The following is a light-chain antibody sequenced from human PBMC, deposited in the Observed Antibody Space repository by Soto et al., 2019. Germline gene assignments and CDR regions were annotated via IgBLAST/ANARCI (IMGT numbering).Light chain of an antibody. Sequence: EKVMTQSPATLSVSPGERATLSCRASESVSSDVAWYRQKAGQAPRLIIYGASTRATGIPARFSGSGSGTEFTLTISSLESEDFAVYYCQHYNNWWTFGQGTKVEIK. CDR1: ESVSSD. J-gene: IGKJ1*01. CDR3: QHYNNWWT. CDR2: GAS. V-gene: IGKV3-15*01.